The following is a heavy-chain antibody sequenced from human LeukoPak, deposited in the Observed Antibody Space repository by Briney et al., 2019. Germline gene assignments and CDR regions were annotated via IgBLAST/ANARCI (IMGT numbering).Heavy chain of an antibody. J-gene: IGHJ4*02. V-gene: IGHV3-23*01. D-gene: IGHD6-19*01. CDR2: ISGSGGST. CDR1: GFTFSSYA. CDR3: AKAQVAVAGHDY. Sequence: GGSLRLSCAASGFTFSSYAISWVRQAPGKGLEWVSAISGSGGSTYYADSVKGRFAISRDNSKNTLYLQMNSLRAEDTAVYYCAKAQVAVAGHDYWGQGTLVTVSS.